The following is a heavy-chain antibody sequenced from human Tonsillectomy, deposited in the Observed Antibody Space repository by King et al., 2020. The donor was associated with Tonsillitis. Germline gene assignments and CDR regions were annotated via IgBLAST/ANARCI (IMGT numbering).Heavy chain of an antibody. CDR1: EFTFSSYA. CDR3: AKLGFSSGWYGYFDY. V-gene: IGHV3-23*04. J-gene: IGHJ4*02. D-gene: IGHD6-19*01. CDR2: ISGSAGST. Sequence: VQLVESGGGLVQPGGFLRLSCAVSEFTFSSYAMTWVRQAPGKGLEWVSAISGSAGSTYYADSVKGRFTISRDNSKNTLYLQMNSLRAEDTAVYYCAKLGFSSGWYGYFDYWGQGTLVTVSS.